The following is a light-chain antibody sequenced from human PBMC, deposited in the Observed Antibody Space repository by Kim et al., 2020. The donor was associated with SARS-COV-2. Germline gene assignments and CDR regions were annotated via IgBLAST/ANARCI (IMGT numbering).Light chain of an antibody. J-gene: IGKJ1*01. V-gene: IGKV4-1*01. CDR2: WAS. CDR3: QQYYTTPKT. CDR1: QSVLYSSNNKNY. Sequence: DIVMTQSPDSLAVSLGEGATINGKSSQSVLYSSNNKNYLAWYQQKPGQPPKLLIYWASTRESGVPDRLSGSGSGTDFTLTISSLQAEAVAFYYCQQYYTTPKTFGQGTKVDIQ.